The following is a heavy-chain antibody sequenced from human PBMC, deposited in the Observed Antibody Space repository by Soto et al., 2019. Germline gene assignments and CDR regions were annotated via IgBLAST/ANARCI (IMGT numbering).Heavy chain of an antibody. J-gene: IGHJ6*02. CDR3: ARYLVYDIYYYYGMDV. CDR1: GFTFSDYY. V-gene: IGHV3-11*06. Sequence: QVQLVESGGGLVKPGGSLRLSCAASGFTFSDYYMSWIRQAPGKGLEGVSYISRSSSYTNYADSVKGRFTISRDNAKNSLYLQMNSLRAADTAVYYCARYLVYDIYYYYGMDVWGHGTTVTVS. D-gene: IGHD2-8*01. CDR2: ISRSSSYT.